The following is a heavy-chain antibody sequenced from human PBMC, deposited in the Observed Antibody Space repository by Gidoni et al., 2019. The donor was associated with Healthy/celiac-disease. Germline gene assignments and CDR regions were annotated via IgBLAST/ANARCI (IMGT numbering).Heavy chain of an antibody. Sequence: QVQLVQSGAEVKKPAASVKVSCTASGYTFTSYAMHWVRPAPGQRLEWMGWINAGNGNTKDSQKFQGRVTITRDTSASTAYMERSSLRSEDTAVYYCARSGFRAITMTPFDYWGQGTLVTVAS. CDR3: ARSGFRAITMTPFDY. V-gene: IGHV1-3*01. CDR2: INAGNGNT. J-gene: IGHJ4*02. D-gene: IGHD3-22*01. CDR1: GYTFTSYA.